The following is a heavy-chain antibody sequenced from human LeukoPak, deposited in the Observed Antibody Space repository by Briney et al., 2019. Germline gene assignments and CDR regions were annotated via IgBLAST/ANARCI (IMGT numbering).Heavy chain of an antibody. CDR2: ISYDGSNK. J-gene: IGHJ4*02. V-gene: IGHV3-30*03. Sequence: SLRLSCAASGFTFSSYGMHWVRQAPGKGLEWVAVISYDGSNKYYADSVKGRFTISRDNSKNTLYLQMNSLRAEDTAVYYCAREVQNVLRYFVIDYYFDYWGQGTLVTVSS. CDR1: GFTFSSYG. D-gene: IGHD3-9*01. CDR3: AREVQNVLRYFVIDYYFDY.